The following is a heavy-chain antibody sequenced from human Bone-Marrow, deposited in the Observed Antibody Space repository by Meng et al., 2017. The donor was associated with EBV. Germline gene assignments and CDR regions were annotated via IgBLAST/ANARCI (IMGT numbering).Heavy chain of an antibody. CDR3: ARGQSIAVAVSTNYFDY. CDR2: IYHSGST. V-gene: IGHV4-4*02. Sequence: VRGADAGPGLVKPSATLSLPRAVSGGSNSSSNGWSWVRQPPGKGLEWIGEIYHSGSTNYNPSLKSRVTISVDKSKNQFSLKLSSVTAADTAVYYCARGQSIAVAVSTNYFDYWGQGTLVTVSS. CDR1: GGSNSSSNG. D-gene: IGHD6-19*01. J-gene: IGHJ4*02.